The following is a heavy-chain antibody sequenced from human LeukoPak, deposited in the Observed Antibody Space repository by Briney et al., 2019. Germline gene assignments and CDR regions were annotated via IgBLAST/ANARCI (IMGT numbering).Heavy chain of an antibody. Sequence: ASVKVSCKASGYTFTDYSIHWVRQAPGQGLEWMGWINPNSGGTNYAQKFQGRVTMTRDTSISTAYMELSRLRSDDTAVYYCARDGQWLVDYWGQGTLVTVSS. CDR1: GYTFTDYS. CDR2: INPNSGGT. D-gene: IGHD6-19*01. CDR3: ARDGQWLVDY. J-gene: IGHJ4*02. V-gene: IGHV1-2*02.